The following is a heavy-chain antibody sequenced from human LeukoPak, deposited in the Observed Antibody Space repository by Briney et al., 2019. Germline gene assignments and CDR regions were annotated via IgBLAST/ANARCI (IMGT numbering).Heavy chain of an antibody. Sequence: TGGSLRLSCAASGFTFDDYAMHWVRQAPGKGLEGVSGISWNSGSIGYADSVKGRFTISRDNAKNSLYLQMNSLRAEDTALYYCAREEIMITFGGDETNWFDPWGQGTLVTVSS. CDR3: AREEIMITFGGDETNWFDP. V-gene: IGHV3-9*01. D-gene: IGHD3-16*01. CDR2: ISWNSGSI. J-gene: IGHJ5*02. CDR1: GFTFDDYA.